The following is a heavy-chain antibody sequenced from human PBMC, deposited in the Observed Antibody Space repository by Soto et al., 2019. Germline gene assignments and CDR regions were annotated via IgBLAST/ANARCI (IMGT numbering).Heavy chain of an antibody. V-gene: IGHV3-53*01. CDR3: ARVTTFYDILTSSYALNYFDY. CDR2: IYAGGNT. Sequence: VQLVESGGTLVQPGGSLRLSCAASGFSVTSNYMTWVRQAPGKGLECVSVIYAGGNTYYPDSVKGRFTISSDNSKNTLFLQMNNLRAEDTGVYYCARVTTFYDILTSSYALNYFDYWGQGTRVTVSS. J-gene: IGHJ4*02. CDR1: GFSVTSNY. D-gene: IGHD3-9*01.